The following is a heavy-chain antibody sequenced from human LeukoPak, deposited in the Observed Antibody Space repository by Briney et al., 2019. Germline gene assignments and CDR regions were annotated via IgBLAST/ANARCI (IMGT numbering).Heavy chain of an antibody. D-gene: IGHD7-27*01. V-gene: IGHV3-7*01. CDR2: IKQDGSAK. Sequence: GGSLRLSCAASGFTFSSFWMSWVRQAPGKGLEWVANIKQDGSAKFYVDSVKGRFTISRDNAKNSLYLQMNSLGAEDTAVYYCARETGDGGRAFDIWGQGTMVTVSS. CDR1: GFTFSSFW. J-gene: IGHJ3*02. CDR3: ARETGDGGRAFDI.